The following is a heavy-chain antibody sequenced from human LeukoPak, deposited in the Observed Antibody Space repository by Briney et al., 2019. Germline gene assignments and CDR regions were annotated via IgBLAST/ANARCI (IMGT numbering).Heavy chain of an antibody. CDR1: GYTLTELS. J-gene: IGHJ4*02. CDR3: ATRGPDSSAYYYSFDY. Sequence: ASVKVSCKVSGYTLTELSMHWVRQAPGKGLEWMGGFDPEDGETIYAQKFQGRVTMTEDTSTDTAYMELSSLRSEDTAVYYCATRGPDSSAYYYSFDYWGQGTLVTVSS. CDR2: FDPEDGET. D-gene: IGHD3-22*01. V-gene: IGHV1-24*01.